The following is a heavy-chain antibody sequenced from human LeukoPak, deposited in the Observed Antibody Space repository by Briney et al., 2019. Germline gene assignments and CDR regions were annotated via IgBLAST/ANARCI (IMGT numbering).Heavy chain of an antibody. CDR2: ISSNGGSI. CDR3: ARGYDFWSGYWSHSDY. Sequence: GGSLRLSCAASGFTFSSYAMHWVRQAPGKGLEYVSAISSNGGSIYYANSVKGRFTISRDNSKNTLYLQMGSLRAEDMAVYYCARGYDFWSGYWSHSDYWGQGTLVTVSS. CDR1: GFTFSSYA. V-gene: IGHV3-64*01. J-gene: IGHJ4*02. D-gene: IGHD3-3*01.